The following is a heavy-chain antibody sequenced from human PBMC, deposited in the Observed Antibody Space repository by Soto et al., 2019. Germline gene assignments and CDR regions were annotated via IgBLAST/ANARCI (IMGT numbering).Heavy chain of an antibody. J-gene: IGHJ4*02. CDR3: ARAMTSVGAAAKGDF. D-gene: IGHD1-26*01. Sequence: VQLVESGGGLILPGGSLRPSCAASGFTFNTHWMHWVRQAPGKGLVWVSRINSDGSITDYADSVKGRFSISRDNPRNTLYLQMNSLSPEDTAGYYCARAMTSVGAAAKGDFWGQGTLVTVSS. V-gene: IGHV3-74*01. CDR1: GFTFNTHW. CDR2: INSDGSIT.